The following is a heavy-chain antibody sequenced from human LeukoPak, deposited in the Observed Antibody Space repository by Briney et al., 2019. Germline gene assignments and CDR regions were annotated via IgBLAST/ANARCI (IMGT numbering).Heavy chain of an antibody. CDR2: INLSGST. CDR3: ARLWGRYCSGGSCYGFRWFDP. D-gene: IGHD2-15*01. Sequence: PSETLSLTCAVYGVSFSGYYWSWIRQPPGKGLEWVGEINLSGSTTYNPSLKSRVTISVDTSKNQFSLRLSSVTAADTAVYSCARLWGRYCSGGSCYGFRWFDPSGQGTLVTASS. V-gene: IGHV4-34*01. J-gene: IGHJ5*02. CDR1: GVSFSGYY.